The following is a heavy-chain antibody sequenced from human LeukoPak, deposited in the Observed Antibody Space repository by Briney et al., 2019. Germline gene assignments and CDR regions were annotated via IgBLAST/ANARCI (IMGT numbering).Heavy chain of an antibody. J-gene: IGHJ5*02. V-gene: IGHV3-23*01. CDR1: GFTFSSYA. CDR2: ISGSGGST. CDR3: ARVRVNYYGSGSYYIGWFDP. Sequence: GGSLRLSCAASGFTFSSYAMSWVRQAPGKGLEWVSAISGSGGSTYYADSVKGRFTISRDNSKNTLYLQMNSLRAEDTAVYYCARVRVNYYGSGSYYIGWFDPWGQGTLVTVSS. D-gene: IGHD3-10*01.